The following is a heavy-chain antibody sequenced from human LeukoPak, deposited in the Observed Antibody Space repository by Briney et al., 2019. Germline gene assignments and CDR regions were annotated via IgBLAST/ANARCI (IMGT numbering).Heavy chain of an antibody. V-gene: IGHV3-7*03. CDR3: ARYQWGYYNYVWGVYRYLYYLAY. J-gene: IGHJ4*02. CDR1: GFTFSSYW. D-gene: IGHD3-16*02. CDR2: IKQDGSEK. Sequence: GGSLRLSCAASGFTFSSYWMSWVRQAPGKGLEWVANIKQDGSEKYYVDSVKGRFTISRDNAKNSLYLQMNSLRAEDTAVYYCARYQWGYYNYVWGVYRYLYYLAYGGKGTLVPVP.